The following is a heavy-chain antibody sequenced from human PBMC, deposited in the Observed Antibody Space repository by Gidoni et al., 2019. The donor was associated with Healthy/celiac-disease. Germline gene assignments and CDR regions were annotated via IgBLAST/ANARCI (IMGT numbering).Heavy chain of an antibody. V-gene: IGHV1-3*01. Sequence: QVQLVQSGAEVKKPGSSVKVSCKAAGYTFTSYPMHWVRQAPGQRLKWMGLINAGNGNKKYSQKFQGRVTITRDTSASTAYMELSSLRSEETAVYYCARVVQYCSSTSCYPSPFDPWGQGTLVTVSS. CDR2: INAGNGNK. J-gene: IGHJ5*02. D-gene: IGHD2-2*01. CDR3: ARVVQYCSSTSCYPSPFDP. CDR1: GYTFTSYP.